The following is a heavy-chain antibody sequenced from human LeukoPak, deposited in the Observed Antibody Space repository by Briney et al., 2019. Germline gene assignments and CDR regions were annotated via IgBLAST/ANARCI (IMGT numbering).Heavy chain of an antibody. J-gene: IGHJ2*01. D-gene: IGHD5-18*01. Sequence: SVKVSCKASGGTFGSYVISWVRQAPGQGLEWMGGIIPIFGTAHYAQKFQGRLTITADESTSTVYMEMSSLRSEDTAMYYCAREGDTALVTGYFDLWGRGTLVTVSS. CDR1: GGTFGSYV. CDR3: AREGDTALVTGYFDL. CDR2: IIPIFGTA. V-gene: IGHV1-69*13.